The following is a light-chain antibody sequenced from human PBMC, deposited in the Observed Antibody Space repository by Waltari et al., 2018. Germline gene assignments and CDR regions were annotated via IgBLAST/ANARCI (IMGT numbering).Light chain of an antibody. Sequence: GAYQIVGNIVAGVQERPGHAPRRLIYGVSTSATDVPAKFSGSRSGTEVTLTINTLQSEDAATYYCQQYNVWPRTFGQGTKVEI. J-gene: IGKJ1*01. V-gene: IGKV3-15*01. CDR3: QQYNVWPRT. CDR2: GVS. CDR1: QIVGNI.